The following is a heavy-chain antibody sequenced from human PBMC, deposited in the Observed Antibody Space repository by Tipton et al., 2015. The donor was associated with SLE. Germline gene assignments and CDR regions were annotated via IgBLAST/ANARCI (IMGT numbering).Heavy chain of an antibody. Sequence: TLSLTCAVYGGSFSGYYWSWIRQPPGKGLEWIGEINHSGSTNYNPPLKSRVTISVDTSKNQFSLKLSSVTAADTAVYYCARYVLLWFGESSSYGMDVWGQGTTVTVSS. V-gene: IGHV4-34*01. J-gene: IGHJ6*02. CDR1: GGSFSGYY. CDR2: INHSGST. D-gene: IGHD3-10*01. CDR3: ARYVLLWFGESSSYGMDV.